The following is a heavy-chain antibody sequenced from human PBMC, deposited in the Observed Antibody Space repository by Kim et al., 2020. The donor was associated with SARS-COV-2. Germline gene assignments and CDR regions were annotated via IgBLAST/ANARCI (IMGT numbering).Heavy chain of an antibody. V-gene: IGHV4-31*03. J-gene: IGHJ6*02. D-gene: IGHD2-2*01. Sequence: SETLSLTCTVSGGSISSGGYYWSWIRQHPGKGLEWIGYIYYSGSTYYNPSLKSRVTISVDTSKNQFSLKLSSVTAADTAVYYCARGGNNIVVVPAASVHYYYGMDVWAKGPRSPSP. CDR2: IYYSGST. CDR3: ARGGNNIVVVPAASVHYYYGMDV. CDR1: GGSISSGGYY.